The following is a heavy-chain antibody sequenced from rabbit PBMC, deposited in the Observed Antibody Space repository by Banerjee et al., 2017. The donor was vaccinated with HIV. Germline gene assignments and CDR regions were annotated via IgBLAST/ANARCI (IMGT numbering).Heavy chain of an antibody. CDR2: IYTGDGNT. CDR1: GFTLSSYW. D-gene: IGHD2-1*01. Sequence: LEESGGDLVQPEGSLALTCKASGFTLSSYWMCWVRQAPGKGLEWIACIYTGDGNTYHASWAKGRFTISKTSSTTVTLLMTSLTAADTATYFCVRNGDNNYMTDLWGPGTLVTVS. V-gene: IGHV1S45*01. J-gene: IGHJ4*01. CDR3: VRNGDNNYMTDL.